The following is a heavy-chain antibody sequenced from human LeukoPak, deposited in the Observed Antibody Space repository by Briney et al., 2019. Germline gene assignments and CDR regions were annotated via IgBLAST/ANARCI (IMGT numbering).Heavy chain of an antibody. J-gene: IGHJ4*02. Sequence: GGSLRLSCAASGFTFSSYWMSWVRQAPGKGLERLANIKQDGSEKNYVDSVKGRFTISRDNAKNSLYLQMNSLRAEDTAVYYCARGGGYALYFDYWGQGTLVTVSS. CDR1: GFTFSSYW. CDR2: IKQDGSEK. CDR3: ARGGGYALYFDY. V-gene: IGHV3-7*03. D-gene: IGHD1-26*01.